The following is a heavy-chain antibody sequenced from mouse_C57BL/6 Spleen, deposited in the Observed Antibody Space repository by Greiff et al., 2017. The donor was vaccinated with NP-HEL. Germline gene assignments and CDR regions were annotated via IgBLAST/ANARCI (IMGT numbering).Heavy chain of an antibody. V-gene: IGHV1-15*01. CDR2: IDPETGGT. CDR3: TRWPIYYPFAY. J-gene: IGHJ3*01. Sequence: QVQLQQSGAELVRPGASVTLSCKASGYTFTDYEMHWVKQTPVHGLEWIGAIDPETGGTAYNQKFKGKAILTADKSSSTAYMELRSLTSEDSAVYYCTRWPIYYPFAYWGQGTLVTVSA. D-gene: IGHD1-1*01. CDR1: GYTFTDYE.